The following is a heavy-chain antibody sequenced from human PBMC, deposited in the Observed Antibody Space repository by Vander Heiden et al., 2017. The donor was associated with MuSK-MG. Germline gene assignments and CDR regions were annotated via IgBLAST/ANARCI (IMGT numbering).Heavy chain of an antibody. CDR2: IKNDGSEE. CDR1: GLSVSGHW. Sequence: EVQLVESGGGLVQPGGSLRLSRVAPGLSVSGHWMGWVRQIPGKGLEWVAYIKNDGSEEYHVDSLKGRFAISRDNAKNSLYLQMNSLRVEDTAVYFCATGGQYCGTWGRGTLGTVSS. J-gene: IGHJ5*02. CDR3: ATGGQYCGT. D-gene: IGHD1-26*01. V-gene: IGHV3-7*03.